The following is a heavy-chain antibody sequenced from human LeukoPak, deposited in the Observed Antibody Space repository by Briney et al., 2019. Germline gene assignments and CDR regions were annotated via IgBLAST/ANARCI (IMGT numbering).Heavy chain of an antibody. V-gene: IGHV3-48*02. Sequence: GGSLRLSCAACGFTFSSHSMNWVRQAPGERLECLSYIDSGNGNIYYRDSVKGRFTISRDNAQNSLYLQMDSLRDEDTAVYYCAREDDDWGPNTLDVWGQGTVVTVSS. CDR1: GFTFSSHS. D-gene: IGHD7-27*01. CDR2: IDSGNGNI. CDR3: AREDDDWGPNTLDV. J-gene: IGHJ3*01.